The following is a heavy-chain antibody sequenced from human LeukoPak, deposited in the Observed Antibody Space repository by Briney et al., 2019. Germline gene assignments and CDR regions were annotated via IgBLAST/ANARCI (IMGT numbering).Heavy chain of an antibody. V-gene: IGHV3-21*01. CDR2: ISSSSSYI. CDR1: GVSFEDAW. Sequence: GGSLRLSCAASGVSFEDAWMNWVRQAPGKGLEWVSSISSSSSYIYYADSVKGRFTISRDNAKNSLYLQMNSLRAEDTAVYYCARDPIAVAGTFNWFDPWGQGTLVTVSS. J-gene: IGHJ5*02. D-gene: IGHD6-19*01. CDR3: ARDPIAVAGTFNWFDP.